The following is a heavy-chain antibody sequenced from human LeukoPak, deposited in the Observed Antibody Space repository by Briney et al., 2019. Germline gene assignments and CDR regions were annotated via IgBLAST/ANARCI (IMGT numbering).Heavy chain of an antibody. D-gene: IGHD3-9*01. Sequence: SETLSLTCTVSGGSISSYYWSWIRQPAGKGLEWIGRIYSSGSTNYNPSLKSRVTISVDTSKNQFSLKLSSVTAADTAVYYCARGIYDILTGSQFDPWGQGTLVTVSS. J-gene: IGHJ5*02. CDR1: GGSISSYY. CDR2: IYSSGST. CDR3: ARGIYDILTGSQFDP. V-gene: IGHV4-4*07.